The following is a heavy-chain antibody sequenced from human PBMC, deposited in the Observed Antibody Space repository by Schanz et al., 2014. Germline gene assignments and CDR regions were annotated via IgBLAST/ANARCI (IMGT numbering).Heavy chain of an antibody. D-gene: IGHD3-22*01. CDR3: ARDDRAYYYGMDV. V-gene: IGHV1-2*04. CDR2: INPNTGGT. Sequence: QVLQVQSGSELKKPGTSVKVSCKASGYTFNNYTYVMIWVRQAPGQGLEWMGWINPNTGGTNFAQKFQGWVTVTRDTSISTVYMELSRVTYEDTAVYYCARDDRAYYYGMDVWGQGTTVTVSS. CDR1: GYTFNNYT. J-gene: IGHJ6*02.